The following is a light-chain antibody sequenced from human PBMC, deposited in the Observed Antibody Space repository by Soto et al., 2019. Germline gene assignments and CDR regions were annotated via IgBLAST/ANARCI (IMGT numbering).Light chain of an antibody. J-gene: IGLJ3*02. V-gene: IGLV1-51*01. CDR1: ASNIGNNY. Sequence: QSVLTQPPSVSAAPGQKVTISCSGGASNIGNNYVSWYQHLPGTAPKLLIYGNNERPSGIPDRFSASKSGTSATLDITGLQAWGEADYYSGTWGRSLSAGVIGGGTQVTVL. CDR2: GNN. CDR3: GTWGRSLSAGV.